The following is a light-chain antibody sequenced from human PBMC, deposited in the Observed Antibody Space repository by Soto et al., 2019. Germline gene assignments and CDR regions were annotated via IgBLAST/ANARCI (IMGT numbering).Light chain of an antibody. J-gene: IGLJ3*02. CDR3: SSYTITSAYLV. V-gene: IGLV2-14*03. Sequence: QSVLTQPASVSGSPGQSITISCTGTSSDIGDYKYVSWYQQHPGNPPKLIIYDVSDRPSGVSNRFSGSKSGNTASLPISGLQADDEANYYCSSYTITSAYLVFGGGTQLTVL. CDR1: SSDIGDYKY. CDR2: DVS.